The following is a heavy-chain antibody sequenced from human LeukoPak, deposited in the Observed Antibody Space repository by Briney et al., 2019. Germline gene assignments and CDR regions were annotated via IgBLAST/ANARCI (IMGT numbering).Heavy chain of an antibody. CDR2: IYYSGST. D-gene: IGHD4-23*01. V-gene: IGHV4-61*01. CDR3: ARGDGGNSEVHYYYYYMDV. J-gene: IGHJ6*03. Sequence: SQTLSLTCAISGDSVSSNSAAWSWIRQPPGKGLEWIGYIYYSGSTNYNPSLKSRVTISVDTSKNQFSLKLSSVTAADTAVYYCARGDGGNSEVHYYYYYMDVWGKGTTVTVSS. CDR1: GDSVSSNSAA.